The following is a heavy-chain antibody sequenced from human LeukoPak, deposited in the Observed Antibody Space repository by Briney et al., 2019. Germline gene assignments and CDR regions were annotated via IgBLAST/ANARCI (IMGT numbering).Heavy chain of an antibody. Sequence: SVKVSCKASGGTFSSYAISWVRQAPGQGLEWMGGIIPIFGTANYAQKLQGRVTMTTDTSTSTAYMELRSLRSDDTAVYYCARDQPTVTTYYYYYGMDVWGQGTTVTVSS. J-gene: IGHJ6*02. D-gene: IGHD4-11*01. V-gene: IGHV1-69*05. CDR3: ARDQPTVTTYYYYYGMDV. CDR2: IIPIFGTA. CDR1: GGTFSSYA.